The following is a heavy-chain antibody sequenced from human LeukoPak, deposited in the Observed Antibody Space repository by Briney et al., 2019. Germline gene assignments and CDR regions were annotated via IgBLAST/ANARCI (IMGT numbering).Heavy chain of an antibody. CDR2: INYSGST. CDR1: GGSISSYY. Sequence: TSETLSPTCTVSGGSISSYYWSWIRQPPGEGLEWIGYINYSGSTEYNPSLKSRVTISGDRSKNQCSLKVSCVTAADTAVYFCATGTGDAFNFWGRGTLVTVSS. D-gene: IGHD1-14*01. V-gene: IGHV4-59*01. CDR3: ATGTGDAFNF. J-gene: IGHJ3*01.